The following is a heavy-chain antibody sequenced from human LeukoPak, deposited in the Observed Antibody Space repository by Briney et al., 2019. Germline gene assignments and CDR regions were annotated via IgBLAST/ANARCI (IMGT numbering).Heavy chain of an antibody. V-gene: IGHV3-23*01. D-gene: IGHD6-13*01. CDR2: ISDSGGNT. J-gene: IGHJ5*02. CDR1: GFTFNTYA. CDR3: AKDPIRRAGYSSSWYPRNWFDP. Sequence: GGSLRLSCAASGFTFNTYAMSWVRQAPWERLQWVSGISDSGGNTYYADSVRGRFTISRDNSKNTLYLQMNSLRAEDTALYYCAKDPIRRAGYSSSWYPRNWFDPWGQGTLVTVSS.